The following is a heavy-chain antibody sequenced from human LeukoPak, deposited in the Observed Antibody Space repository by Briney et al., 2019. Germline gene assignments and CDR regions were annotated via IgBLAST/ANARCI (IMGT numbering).Heavy chain of an antibody. CDR1: GFTFSSYE. CDR2: ISSSGSTI. CDR3: ASTYCSSTSCQKDY. D-gene: IGHD2-2*01. V-gene: IGHV3-48*03. Sequence: GGSLRLSCAASGFTFSSYEMNWVRQAPGKGLEWVSYISSSGSTIYYADSVKGRFTISRDNAKNSLYLQMNSLRAEGTAVYYCASTYCSSTSCQKDYWGQGTLVTVSS. J-gene: IGHJ4*02.